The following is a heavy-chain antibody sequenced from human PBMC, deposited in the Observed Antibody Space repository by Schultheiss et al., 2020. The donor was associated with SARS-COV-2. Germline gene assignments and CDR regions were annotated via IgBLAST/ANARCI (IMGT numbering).Heavy chain of an antibody. D-gene: IGHD2-2*01. Sequence: SETLSLTCADSGGSISSGSYYWSWTRQPAGKGLERIGRIYTSGSTYYNPSLKSRVTISVDTSKNQFSLKLSSVTAADTAVYYCAGGTLDCSSTSCPNGYYYFYGMDVWGQGTTVTVSS. J-gene: IGHJ6*02. CDR1: GGSISSGSYY. V-gene: IGHV4-61*02. CDR2: IYTSGST. CDR3: AGGTLDCSSTSCPNGYYYFYGMDV.